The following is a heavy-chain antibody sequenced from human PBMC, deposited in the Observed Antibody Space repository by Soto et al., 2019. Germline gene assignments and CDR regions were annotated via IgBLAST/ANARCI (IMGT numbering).Heavy chain of an antibody. CDR3: AKSTLEGCFDI. CDR1: GFSFSTYA. Sequence: GGSLRLSCAASGFSFSTYAMSWVRQAPGKGLEWVSAISGTGGSTYYADSVKGRFTISRDNSKNTLDLQMNSLRAEDTAVYYCAKSTLEGCFDIWGQGTMVTVS. V-gene: IGHV3-23*01. J-gene: IGHJ3*02. CDR2: ISGTGGST. D-gene: IGHD3-3*01.